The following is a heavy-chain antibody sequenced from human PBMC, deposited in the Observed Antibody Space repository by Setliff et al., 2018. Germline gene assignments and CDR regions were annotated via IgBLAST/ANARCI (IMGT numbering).Heavy chain of an antibody. CDR1: EYTFTAYY. D-gene: IGHD6-19*01. V-gene: IGHV1-2*02. CDR3: ASRGERSGWYGFAN. J-gene: IGHJ4*02. CDR2: IDPATGGT. Sequence: ASVKVSCKASEYTFTAYYLHWVRQAPGQGLEWMGWIDPATGGTIYAQKYQGRVTMTRDTSIDTFYMELNRLTFDDTAVYYCASRGERSGWYGFANWGQGTLVTVSS.